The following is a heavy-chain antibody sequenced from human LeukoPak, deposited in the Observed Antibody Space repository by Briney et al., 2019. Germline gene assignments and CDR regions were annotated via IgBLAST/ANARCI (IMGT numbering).Heavy chain of an antibody. V-gene: IGHV3-23*01. D-gene: IGHD2-8*01. CDR2: LTGSGGAT. J-gene: IGHJ4*02. Sequence: GGSLRLSCEASGFTFRSYAMAWVRQAPGKGLEWVSSLTGSGGATYSADSVKGRFIISRDNSKSTVYLQMNSLGVDDTAVYYCAKGYGGYCTNGVCLDYWGQGTLVTVSS. CDR3: AKGYGGYCTNGVCLDY. CDR1: GFTFRSYA.